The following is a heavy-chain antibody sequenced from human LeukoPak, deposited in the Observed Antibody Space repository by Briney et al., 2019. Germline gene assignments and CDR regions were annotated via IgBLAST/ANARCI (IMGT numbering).Heavy chain of an antibody. Sequence: GRSLRLSCAASGFTFSSYAMHWVRQAPGKGLEWVAVIWYDGSNKYYADSVKGRFTISRDNSKNTLYLQMNSLRAEDTAVYYCARGGVAAKWRVNDAFDIWGQGTMVTVSS. D-gene: IGHD2-15*01. CDR3: ARGGVAAKWRVNDAFDI. CDR2: IWYDGSNK. J-gene: IGHJ3*02. V-gene: IGHV3-33*08. CDR1: GFTFSSYA.